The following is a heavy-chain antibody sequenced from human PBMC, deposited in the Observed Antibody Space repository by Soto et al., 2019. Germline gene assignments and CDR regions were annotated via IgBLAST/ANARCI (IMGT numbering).Heavy chain of an antibody. V-gene: IGHV2-70*11. CDR1: GFSLSTSGMC. CDR2: IDWDDDK. D-gene: IGHD6-13*01. Sequence: SGPTLVNPTQTLTLTCTFSGFSLSTSGMCVSWIRQPPGKALEWLARIDWDDDKYYSTSLKTRLTISKDTSKNQVVLTMTNMDPVDTATYYCARTSLIVAAGTWDYYYYGMDVWGQGTTVTVSS. CDR3: ARTSLIVAAGTWDYYYYGMDV. J-gene: IGHJ6*02.